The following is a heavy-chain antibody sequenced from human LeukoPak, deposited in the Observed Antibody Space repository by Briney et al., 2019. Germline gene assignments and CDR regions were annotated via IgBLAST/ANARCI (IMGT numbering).Heavy chain of an antibody. D-gene: IGHD3-22*01. V-gene: IGHV3-23*01. CDR2: ISGSGGST. J-gene: IGHJ4*02. CDR1: YX. Sequence: YXXSXVRQAPGKGLEWVSAISGSGGSTYYADSVKGRFTISRDNSKNTLYLQMNSLRAEDTAVYYCAKDQTSDSSGYYFGGGQGTLVTVSS. CDR3: AKDQTSDSSGYYFG.